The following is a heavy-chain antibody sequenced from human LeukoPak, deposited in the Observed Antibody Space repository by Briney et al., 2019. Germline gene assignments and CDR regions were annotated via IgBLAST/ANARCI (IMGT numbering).Heavy chain of an antibody. Sequence: GGFLRLSCAASGFTFSSYWMNWARQAPGKGLEWVASINHNGNVNYYVDSVKGRFTISRDNAKNSLYLQMSNLRAEDTAVYYCATLSGRIQLWLHYYGMDVWGQGTTVAVSS. J-gene: IGHJ6*02. CDR1: GFTFSSYW. CDR3: ATLSGRIQLWLHYYGMDV. V-gene: IGHV3-7*03. D-gene: IGHD5-18*01. CDR2: INHNGNVN.